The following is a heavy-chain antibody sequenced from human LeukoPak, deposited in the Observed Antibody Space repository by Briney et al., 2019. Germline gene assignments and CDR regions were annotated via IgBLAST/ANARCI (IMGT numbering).Heavy chain of an antibody. CDR3: ASGSWTYDSSGYLSRPYPNFQH. CDR2: IYYSGST. CDR1: GGSISSSSYY. J-gene: IGHJ1*01. Sequence: SETLSLTCTVSGGSISSSSYYWGWIRRPPGKGLEWIGSIYYSGSTYYNPSLKSRVTISVDTSKNQFSMKLSSVTAADTAVYYCASGSWTYDSSGYLSRPYPNFQHWGQGTLVTVSS. D-gene: IGHD3-22*01. V-gene: IGHV4-39*01.